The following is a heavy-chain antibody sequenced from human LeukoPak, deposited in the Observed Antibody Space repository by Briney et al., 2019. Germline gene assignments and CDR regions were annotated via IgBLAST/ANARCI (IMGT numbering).Heavy chain of an antibody. J-gene: IGHJ3*02. CDR1: GFTFSDYY. Sequence: GGSLRLSCAASGFTFSDYYMSWIRQAPGKGLVWVSRINSDGSSTSYADSVKGRFTISRDNAKKTLYLQMNSLGADDTALYYCARVRGYYGSGSYAFDIWGQGTMVTVSS. CDR2: INSDGSST. V-gene: IGHV3-74*01. CDR3: ARVRGYYGSGSYAFDI. D-gene: IGHD3-10*01.